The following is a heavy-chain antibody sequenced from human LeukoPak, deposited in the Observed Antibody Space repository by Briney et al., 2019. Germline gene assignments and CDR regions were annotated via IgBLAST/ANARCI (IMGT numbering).Heavy chain of an antibody. D-gene: IGHD5-18*01. V-gene: IGHV3-48*01. J-gene: IGHJ4*02. CDR1: GFTFSSYS. CDR3: AREDSGYRVDY. Sequence: PGGSLRLSCAASGFTFSSYSKNWVRQAPGKGLEWVSYISSSSSTTYYADSVKGRFTISRDNAKNSLYLQMNSLRAEDTAVYYCAREDSGYRVDYWGQGTLVTVSS. CDR2: ISSSSSTT.